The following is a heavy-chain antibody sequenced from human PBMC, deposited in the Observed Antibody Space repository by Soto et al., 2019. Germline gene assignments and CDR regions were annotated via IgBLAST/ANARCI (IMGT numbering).Heavy chain of an antibody. CDR1: GFTFDDYA. CDR2: VSWNSAYI. D-gene: IGHD2-15*01. J-gene: IGHJ3*02. CDR3: AKGSDVRAYYFSGTTCHALDI. Sequence: GGSLRLSCAASGFTFDDYAMHWVRQAPGKGLEWVSGVSWNSAYIGYADSVKGRFTISRDNAKNSLYLQMNSLRVEDTALYYCAKGSDVRAYYFSGTTCHALDIWGQGTMVTVSS. V-gene: IGHV3-9*01.